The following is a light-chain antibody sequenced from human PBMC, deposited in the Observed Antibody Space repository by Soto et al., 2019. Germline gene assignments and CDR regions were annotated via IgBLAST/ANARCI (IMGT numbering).Light chain of an antibody. CDR1: SSNIGAGYD. V-gene: IGLV1-40*01. Sequence: QSVLTQPPSVSGAPGQRVTISCTGSSSNIGAGYDVHWYQQLPGTAPKLLIYGNSNRPSGVPDQFSGSKSGTSASLAITGLQAEDEADYYCQSYDSSLSVLVFGGGTKLTVL. CDR2: GNS. J-gene: IGLJ2*01. CDR3: QSYDSSLSVLV.